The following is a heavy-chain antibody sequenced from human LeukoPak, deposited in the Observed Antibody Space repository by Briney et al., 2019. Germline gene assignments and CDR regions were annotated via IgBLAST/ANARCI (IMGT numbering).Heavy chain of an antibody. CDR2: INPNSGGT. CDR3: AREGVGATGAVDY. CDR1: GYTFTGYY. V-gene: IGHV1-2*02. J-gene: IGHJ4*02. D-gene: IGHD1-26*01. Sequence: ASVKVSCKASGYTFTGYYMHWVRPAPGQGLEWMGWINPNSGGTNYAQKFQGRVTMTRDTSISTAYMELSRLRSDDTAVYYCAREGVGATGAVDYWGQGTLVTVSS.